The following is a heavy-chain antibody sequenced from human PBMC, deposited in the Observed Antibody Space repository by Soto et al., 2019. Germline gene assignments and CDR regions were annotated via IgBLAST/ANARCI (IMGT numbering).Heavy chain of an antibody. CDR2: IYYSGSV. V-gene: IGHV4-59*04. CDR1: GDSISSYY. CDR3: ARQSSGWYNWFDP. Sequence: SETLSLTCAVSGDSISSYYCMWIRQPPGKGLEWIGNIYYSGSVYYNPSLKSRVTISVDTSTNQFSLKLSSVTAAETAVYYCARQSSGWYNWFDPWGQGTLVTVSS. J-gene: IGHJ5*02. D-gene: IGHD6-19*01.